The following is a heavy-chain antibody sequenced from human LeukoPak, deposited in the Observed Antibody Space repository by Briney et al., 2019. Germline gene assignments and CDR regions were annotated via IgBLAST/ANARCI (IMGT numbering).Heavy chain of an antibody. CDR2: IKSKTDSGTT. CDR3: TAVGATRDYFDY. D-gene: IGHD1-26*01. J-gene: IGHJ4*02. V-gene: IGHV3-15*01. CDR1: GFTFSNAW. Sequence: TGGSLRLSCAASGFTFSNAWMSWVRQAPGKGLERVARIKSKTDSGTTDYAAPVKGRFTISRDDSKNTLYLQMNSLKTEDTAVYYCTAVGATRDYFDYWGQGTLVTVSS.